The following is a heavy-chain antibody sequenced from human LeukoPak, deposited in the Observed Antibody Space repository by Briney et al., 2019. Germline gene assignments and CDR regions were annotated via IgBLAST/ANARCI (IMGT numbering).Heavy chain of an antibody. J-gene: IGHJ3*01. Sequence: GGSLRLSCTASGFAISSHDMNWVRQTTGKGLEWVAVFERGGDSHLTDSVKGRFTVSRDNAKNSLFLQMNSLRAGDTALYYCTRGSRRVQLPRSYDFDVWGQGTVVTVSS. CDR1: GFAISSHD. D-gene: IGHD1-1*01. CDR2: FERGGDS. CDR3: TRGSRRVQLPRSYDFDV. V-gene: IGHV3-13*01.